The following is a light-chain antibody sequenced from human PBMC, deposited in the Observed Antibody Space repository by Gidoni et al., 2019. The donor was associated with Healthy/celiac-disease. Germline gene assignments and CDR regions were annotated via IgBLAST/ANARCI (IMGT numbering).Light chain of an antibody. V-gene: IGKV3-20*01. CDR3: QQYGSSPWT. Sequence: EIVLTQSPGTLSLSPGERATLSCRASQSVSSSYLAWYQQKPGQAPRLLIYGASSRATGIPDRFNGSGSGTDFTLTISRLEPVDFAVYYCQQYGSSPWTFXQXTKVEIK. CDR1: QSVSSSY. CDR2: GAS. J-gene: IGKJ1*01.